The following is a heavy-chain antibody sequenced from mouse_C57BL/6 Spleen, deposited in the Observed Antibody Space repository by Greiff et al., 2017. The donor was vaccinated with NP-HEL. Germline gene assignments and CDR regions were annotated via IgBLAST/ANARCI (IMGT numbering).Heavy chain of an antibody. CDR2: IYPGSGST. CDR1: GYTFTSYW. V-gene: IGHV1-55*01. Sequence: QVQLQQPGAELVKPGASVKMSCKASGYTFTSYWITWVKQRPGQGLEWIGDIYPGSGSTNYNEKFKSKATLTVDTSSSTAYMQLSSLTSEDSAVYYCARGTAQATLSFAYWGQGTLVTVSA. J-gene: IGHJ3*01. D-gene: IGHD3-2*02. CDR3: ARGTAQATLSFAY.